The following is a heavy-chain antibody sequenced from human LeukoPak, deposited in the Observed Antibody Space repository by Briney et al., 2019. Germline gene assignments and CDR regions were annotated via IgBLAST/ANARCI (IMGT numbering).Heavy chain of an antibody. CDR1: GYTFTSYD. CDR2: MNPNSGNT. CDR3: ARDPSLRYFDWLSSRGWFDP. D-gene: IGHD3-9*01. J-gene: IGHJ5*02. Sequence: ASVKVSCKASGYTFTSYDINWVRQATGQGLEWMGWMNPNSGNTGYAQKFQGRVTMTRNTSISTAYMELSSLRSEDTAVYYCARDPSLRYFDWLSSRGWFDPWGQGTLVTVSS. V-gene: IGHV1-8*01.